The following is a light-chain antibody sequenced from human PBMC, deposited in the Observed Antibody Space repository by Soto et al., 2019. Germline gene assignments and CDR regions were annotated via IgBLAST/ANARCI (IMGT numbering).Light chain of an antibody. J-gene: IGKJ2*01. V-gene: IGKV3D-20*01. CDR3: HQYGNLPLNT. Sequence: ETVLTQSPSTLSLSPGERATLSCGASQSVSSNYLAWYQQKPGLAPRLLIYDASTRATGIPDRFSGSGSGTDFTLTISRLEPEDFAVYYCHQYGNLPLNTFGQGTRLEIK. CDR2: DAS. CDR1: QSVSSNY.